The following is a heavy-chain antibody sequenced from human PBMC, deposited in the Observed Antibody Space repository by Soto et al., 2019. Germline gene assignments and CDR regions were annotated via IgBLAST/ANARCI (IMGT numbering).Heavy chain of an antibody. CDR2: INPILEMA. Sequence: QVQLVQSGAEVKKPGSSVRVSCAASGGTFNFYSINWVRQPPGQGLEWMGRINPILEMANFAQKFQGRVTITADKSTSTAYMTLSSLRSEDTAVYYCATSSGSGSAHFDSWGQGTLVTVSS. V-gene: IGHV1-69*02. CDR1: GGTFNFYS. D-gene: IGHD3-10*01. CDR3: ATSSGSGSAHFDS. J-gene: IGHJ4*02.